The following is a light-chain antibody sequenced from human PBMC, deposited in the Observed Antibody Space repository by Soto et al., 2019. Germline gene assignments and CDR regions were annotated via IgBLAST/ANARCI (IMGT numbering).Light chain of an antibody. CDR2: AAS. Sequence: DIQVTQSPSSLSASIGDRFTITFLASQSINTYLNWYQQKPGKGPNLLIYAASTLQSGVPSRFRGSGSGTEFTLTISSLQPDDFATYYCQHYNSYSEAFGQGAKVDIK. CDR1: QSINTY. V-gene: IGKV1-39*01. CDR3: QHYNSYSEA. J-gene: IGKJ1*01.